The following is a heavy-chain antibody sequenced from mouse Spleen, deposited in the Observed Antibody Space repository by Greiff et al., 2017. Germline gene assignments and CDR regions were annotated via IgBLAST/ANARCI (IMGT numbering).Heavy chain of an antibody. CDR3: ASPSYYYGSNWYFDV. Sequence: QVQLQQSGAELARPGASVKMSCKASGYTFTSYTMHWVKQRPGQGLEWIGYINPSSGYTKYNQKFKDKATLTADKSSSTAYMQLSSLTSEDSAVYYCASPSYYYGSNWYFDVWGTGTTVTVSS. CDR2: INPSSGYT. D-gene: IGHD1-1*01. V-gene: IGHV1-4*01. CDR1: GYTFTSYT. J-gene: IGHJ1*03.